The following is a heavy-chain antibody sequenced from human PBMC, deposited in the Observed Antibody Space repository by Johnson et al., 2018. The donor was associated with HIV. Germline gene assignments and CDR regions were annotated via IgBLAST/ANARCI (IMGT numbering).Heavy chain of an antibody. J-gene: IGHJ3*02. V-gene: IGHV3-23*04. CDR1: GFTFSSYA. D-gene: IGHD1-1*01. Sequence: MQLVESGGGLVQPGGSLRLSCAASGFTFSSYAMSWVRQAPGKGLEWVSPISGSGYRTYYADSVKGRFTISRDNSKNTLYLQMNSLRAEDTAVYYCARGSRYTYDNDAFDIWGQGTMVTVSS. CDR2: ISGSGYRT. CDR3: ARGSRYTYDNDAFDI.